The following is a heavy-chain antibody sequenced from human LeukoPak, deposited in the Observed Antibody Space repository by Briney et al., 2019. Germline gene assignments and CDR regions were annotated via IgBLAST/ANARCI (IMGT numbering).Heavy chain of an antibody. CDR3: AKDRLYYSKPQGYYYYYMDV. CDR2: IWYDGSNK. J-gene: IGHJ6*03. Sequence: GRSLRLSCAASGFTFSSYGMHWVRQAPGKGLEWVAAIWYDGSNKYYADSVKGRFTISRDNSKNTLYLQMNSLRAEDTAVYYCAKDRLYYSKPQGYYYYYMDVWGKGTTVTVSS. D-gene: IGHD4-11*01. CDR1: GFTFSSYG. V-gene: IGHV3-33*06.